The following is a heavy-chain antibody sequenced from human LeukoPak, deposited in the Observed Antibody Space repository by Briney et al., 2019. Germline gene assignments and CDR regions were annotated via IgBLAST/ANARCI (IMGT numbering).Heavy chain of an antibody. V-gene: IGHV1-69*13. Sequence: SVNVSCKASGGTLSSYAISWVRHAAGQGLEWMGGIIPIFGTAHYAQKFQGRVTITADDSTGTAYMELSSLGSEDTAVYYCARARGVVVVPAAISLDYWGQGPLVTVSS. CDR1: GGTLSSYA. CDR2: IIPIFGTA. D-gene: IGHD2-2*01. CDR3: ARARGVVVVPAAISLDY. J-gene: IGHJ4*02.